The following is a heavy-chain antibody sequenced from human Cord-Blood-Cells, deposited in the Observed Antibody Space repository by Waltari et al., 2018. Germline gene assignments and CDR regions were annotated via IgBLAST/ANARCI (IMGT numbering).Heavy chain of an antibody. V-gene: IGHV3-7*01. CDR3: ARRPSYQASDAFDI. CDR2: IKQEGSEK. D-gene: IGHD3-16*02. J-gene: IGHJ3*02. Sequence: EVQLVESGGGLVQPGGSLRLSCAASGFTFSSYWMSWVRQAPGEGLEGGANIKQEGSEKYYVSSVKGRFTISRDNAKNSLYLQMNSLRAEDTAVYYCARRPSYQASDAFDIWGQGTMVTVSS. CDR1: GFTFSSYW.